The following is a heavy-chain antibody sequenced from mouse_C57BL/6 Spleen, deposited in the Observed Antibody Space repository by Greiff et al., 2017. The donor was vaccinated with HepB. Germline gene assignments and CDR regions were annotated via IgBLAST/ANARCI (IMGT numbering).Heavy chain of an antibody. J-gene: IGHJ2*01. CDR3: AREYGVVATNFDY. CDR1: GYAFSSSW. CDR2: IYPGDGDT. V-gene: IGHV1-82*01. D-gene: IGHD1-1*01. Sequence: QVQLQQSGPELVKPGASVKISCKASGYAFSSSWINWVKQRPGKGLEWIGRIYPGDGDTNYNGKFKGKATLTADKSSSTAYMQLSSLTSEDSAVYFCAREYGVVATNFDYWGQGTTLTVSS.